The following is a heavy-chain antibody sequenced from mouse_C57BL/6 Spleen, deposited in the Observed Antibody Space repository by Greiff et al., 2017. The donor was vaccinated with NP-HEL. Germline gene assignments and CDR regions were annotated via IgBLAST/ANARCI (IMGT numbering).Heavy chain of an antibody. CDR2: ISYDGSN. V-gene: IGHV3-6*01. CDR3: ARGSIELIDGSSDWYFDV. D-gene: IGHD1-1*01. Sequence: EVQRVESGPGLVKPSQSLSLTCSVTGYSITSGYYWNWIRQFPGNKLEWMGYISYDGSNNYNPSLKNRISITRDTSKNQFFLKLNSVTTEDTATYYCARGSIELIDGSSDWYFDVWGTGTTVTVSS. J-gene: IGHJ1*03. CDR1: GYSITSGYY.